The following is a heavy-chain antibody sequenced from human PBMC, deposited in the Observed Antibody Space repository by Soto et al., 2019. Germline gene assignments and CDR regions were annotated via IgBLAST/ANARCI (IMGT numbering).Heavy chain of an antibody. CDR2: IIPIFGTA. CDR3: ARSAGAALPAAPTEGYYYYGMDV. J-gene: IGHJ6*02. D-gene: IGHD2-2*01. V-gene: IGHV1-69*13. CDR1: GGTFSSYA. Sequence: VASVKVSCKASGGTFSSYAISWVRQAPGQGLEWMGGIIPIFGTANYAQKFQGRVTITADESTSTAYMELSSLRSEDTAVYYCARSAGAALPAAPTEGYYYYGMDVWGQGTTVTVSS.